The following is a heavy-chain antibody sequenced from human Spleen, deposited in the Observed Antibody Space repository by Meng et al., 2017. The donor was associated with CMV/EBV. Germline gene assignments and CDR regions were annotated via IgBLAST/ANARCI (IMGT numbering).Heavy chain of an antibody. D-gene: IGHD2-2*01. V-gene: IGHV3-15*01. CDR3: TTTYSYCSSTSCYFNWFDP. CDR2: IKSKTDGGTT. J-gene: IGHJ5*02. CDR1: GFTFSNAW. Sequence: GGSLRLSCAASGFTFSNAWMSWVRQAPGKGLEWVGRIKSKTDGGTTDYAAPVKGRFTISRDDSKNTLYLQMNSLKTEDTAVYYCTTTYSYCSSTSCYFNWFDPWGQGTLVTVSS.